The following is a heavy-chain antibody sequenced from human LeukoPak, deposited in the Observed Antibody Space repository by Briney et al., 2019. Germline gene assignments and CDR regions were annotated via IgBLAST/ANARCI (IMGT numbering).Heavy chain of an antibody. V-gene: IGHV3-53*01. CDR2: IYSGATT. D-gene: IGHD5-24*01. J-gene: IGHJ4*02. CDR3: ARGRRDGYNLGY. Sequence: PGGSLRLSCAASGFNVTTNYMSWVRQAPGEGLEWVSVIYSGATTYYADSVKGRFTISRDISKNTLSLQMNSLRAEDTAVYYCARGRRDGYNLGYWGQGTLVAVSS. CDR1: GFNVTTNY.